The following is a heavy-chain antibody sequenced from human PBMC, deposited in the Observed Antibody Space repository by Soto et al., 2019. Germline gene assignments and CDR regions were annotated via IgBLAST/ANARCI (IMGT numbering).Heavy chain of an antibody. J-gene: IGHJ6*02. V-gene: IGHV3-21*01. CDR1: GFTFSSYS. CDR3: ARAGGSPKPGYYYGMDV. CDR2: ISSSSSYI. D-gene: IGHD1-26*01. Sequence: EVQLVESGGGLVKPGGSLRLSCAASGFTFSSYSMNWVRQAPGKGLEWVSAISSSSSYIYYADSVKGRFTISRDNAKNPLYLQMNSLRAEDTAVYYCARAGGSPKPGYYYGMDVWGQGTTVTVSS.